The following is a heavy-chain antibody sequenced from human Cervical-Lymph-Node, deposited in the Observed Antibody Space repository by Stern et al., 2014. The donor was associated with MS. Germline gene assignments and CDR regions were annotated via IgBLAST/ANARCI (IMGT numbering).Heavy chain of an antibody. CDR2: FHYSGST. Sequence: QVQLQESGPGLLKPSETLSLSCAVSGDSFSSRSYYWGWIRQPPGKGLEWIASFHYSGSTYFNPSLESRVSISEGTSRGQFSLPLSSVTAADTAVYYCARLDADRGMDVWGQGTTVTVSS. V-gene: IGHV4-39*01. CDR3: ARLDADRGMDV. J-gene: IGHJ6*02. D-gene: IGHD1-1*01. CDR1: GDSFSSRSYY.